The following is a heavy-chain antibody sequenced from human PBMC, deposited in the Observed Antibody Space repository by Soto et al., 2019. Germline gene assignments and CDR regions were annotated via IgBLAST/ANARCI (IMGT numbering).Heavy chain of an antibody. CDR3: ARSLRVAALRGYYYGMDV. D-gene: IGHD6-25*01. V-gene: IGHV3-74*01. CDR2: IKSDGSST. Sequence: QTVGSLRLSCAASGFTFSNYWMHWVRQVPGKGLVWVSHIKSDGSSTSYAASVKGRLTISRDNAKNTLYLQMNSLRDEDTAVYYCARSLRVAALRGYYYGMDVWGQGTTVTAP. J-gene: IGHJ6*02. CDR1: GFTFSNYW.